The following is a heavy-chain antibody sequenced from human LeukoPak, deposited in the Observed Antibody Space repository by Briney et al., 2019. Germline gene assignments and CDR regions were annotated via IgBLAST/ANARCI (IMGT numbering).Heavy chain of an antibody. Sequence: GGSLRLSCVASGFTYSHNGMHWVRQAPGKGLEWVASIKQDGSEKYYVDSVKGRFTISRDNAKNSLYLQMNSLRAEDTAMYYCASSGWYSTPNWFDPWGQGTLVIVSS. CDR1: GFTYSHNG. D-gene: IGHD6-19*01. CDR2: IKQDGSEK. V-gene: IGHV3-7*01. J-gene: IGHJ5*02. CDR3: ASSGWYSTPNWFDP.